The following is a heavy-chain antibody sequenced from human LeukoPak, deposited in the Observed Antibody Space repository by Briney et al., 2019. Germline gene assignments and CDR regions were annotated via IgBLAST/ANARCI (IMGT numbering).Heavy chain of an antibody. CDR1: GYTFTSHG. Sequence: GASVKVSCKASGYTFTSHGISWVRQAPGQGLEWMGWINPNSGGTNYAQKFQGRVTMTRDTSISTAYMELSRLRSDDTAVYYCARMGSSSSWGFDYWGQGTLVTVSS. CDR2: INPNSGGT. J-gene: IGHJ4*02. D-gene: IGHD6-6*01. V-gene: IGHV1-2*02. CDR3: ARMGSSSSWGFDY.